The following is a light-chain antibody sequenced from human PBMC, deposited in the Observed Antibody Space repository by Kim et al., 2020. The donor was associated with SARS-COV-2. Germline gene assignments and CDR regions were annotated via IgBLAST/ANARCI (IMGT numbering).Light chain of an antibody. J-gene: IGKJ2*01. CDR3: QQYNKWYT. CDR2: GAS. CDR1: LTVSSS. Sequence: LSGSPGERANLFCRASLTVSSSLAWYQHKPGHPPRLLIYGASTRATGVPARFSGSGSGTDFTLTITSPQSEDSAVYFCQQYNKWYTFGQGTKLEI. V-gene: IGKV3-15*01.